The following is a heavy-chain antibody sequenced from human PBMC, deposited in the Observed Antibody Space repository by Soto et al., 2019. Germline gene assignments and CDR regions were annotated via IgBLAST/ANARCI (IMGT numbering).Heavy chain of an antibody. Sequence: SETLSLTCTVSGGSISSYYWSWIRQPPGKGLEWIGYIYYSGSTNYNPSLKSRVTISVDTSKNQFSLKLSSVTAADTAVYYCARAPARPNENWFDPWGKGTLVTVSS. V-gene: IGHV4-59*01. J-gene: IGHJ5*02. CDR3: ARAPARPNENWFDP. D-gene: IGHD6-6*01. CDR2: IYYSGST. CDR1: GGSISSYY.